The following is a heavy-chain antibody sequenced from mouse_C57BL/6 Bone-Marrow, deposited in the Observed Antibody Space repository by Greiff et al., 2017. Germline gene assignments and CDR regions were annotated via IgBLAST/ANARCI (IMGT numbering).Heavy chain of an antibody. V-gene: IGHV14-2*01. D-gene: IGHD1-1*01. CDR1: GFNIKDYY. J-gene: IGHJ1*03. CDR3: ASITTVVDWYFDV. Sequence: EVQLQQSGAELVKPGASVKLSCTASGFNIKDYYMQWVKQRTEQGLEWIGRIDPEDGETKYDPKFQGKATITADPSSNTAYLQLSILTSEDTAVYYWASITTVVDWYFDVWGTGTTVTVSS. CDR2: IDPEDGET.